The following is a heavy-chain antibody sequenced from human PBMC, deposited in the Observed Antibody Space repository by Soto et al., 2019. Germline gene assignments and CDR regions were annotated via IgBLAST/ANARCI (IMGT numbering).Heavy chain of an antibody. J-gene: IGHJ4*02. V-gene: IGHV3-21*06. CDR1: GFAFSSYS. CDR3: ARDDGWLVLDY. D-gene: IGHD6-19*01. CDR2: ITIRSSYI. Sequence: ESGGGLVKAGGSLRLSCAASGFAFSSYSMNWVRQAPGKGLEWVAFITIRSSYIYYADSVRGRFTISRDNAKNSLYLQMDGLIAENTAVYYCARDDGWLVLDYWGQGTLVTVSS.